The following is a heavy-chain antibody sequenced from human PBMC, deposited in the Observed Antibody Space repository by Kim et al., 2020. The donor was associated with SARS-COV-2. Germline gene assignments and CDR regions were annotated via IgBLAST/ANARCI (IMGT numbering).Heavy chain of an antibody. J-gene: IGHJ3*02. CDR3: AKRWYDILTGYYTHDAFDI. Sequence: GRFTISLDNSKNTLYLQINSVRAEDTAVYYCAKRWYDILTGYYTHDAFDIWGQGTMVTVSS. V-gene: IGHV3-23*01. D-gene: IGHD3-9*01.